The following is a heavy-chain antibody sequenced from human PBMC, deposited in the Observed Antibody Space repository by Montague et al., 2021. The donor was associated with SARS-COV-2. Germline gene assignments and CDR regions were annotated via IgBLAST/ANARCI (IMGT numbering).Heavy chain of an antibody. D-gene: IGHD3-22*01. CDR2: IHYSGSA. CDR1: GGSINSGNYY. J-gene: IGHJ3*02. Sequence: TLSLTCTVSGGSINSGNYYWSWIRQHPGKGLEWIGYIHYSGSAYYSPSLRSRLTISMDTSKKQLSLTVNSVTAADTAVYYCARARITMIVVVNAFDIWGQGTMVTVSS. CDR3: ARARITMIVVVNAFDI. V-gene: IGHV4-31*03.